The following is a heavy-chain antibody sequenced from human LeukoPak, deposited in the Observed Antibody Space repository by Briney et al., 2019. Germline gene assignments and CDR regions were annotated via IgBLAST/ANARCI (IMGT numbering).Heavy chain of an antibody. CDR1: GGSFSGYY. V-gene: IGHV4-34*01. CDR3: ARGPGDFWSVYYYAFDI. J-gene: IGHJ3*02. Sequence: SQTLSLTCAVYGGSFSGYYWSWIRQPPGKGLEWIGEINHSGSTNYNPSLKSRVTISVDTSKNQFSLKLSSVTAADTAVYYCARGPGDFWSVYYYAFDIWGPGTMVTVSS. D-gene: IGHD3-3*01. CDR2: INHSGST.